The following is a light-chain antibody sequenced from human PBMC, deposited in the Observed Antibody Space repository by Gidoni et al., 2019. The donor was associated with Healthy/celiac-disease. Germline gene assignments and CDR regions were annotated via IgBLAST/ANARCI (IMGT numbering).Light chain of an antibody. J-gene: IGKJ1*01. CDR1: QSVSSN. CDR3: QQYNNWPRT. V-gene: IGKV3-15*01. Sequence: EIAMTQSPATLSVSPGERATLSCRASQSVSSNLAWYQHKPGQAPRLLIYGASTRATGIPARFSGSGSGTEFTLTISSLQSEDFAVYYCQQYNNWPRTFXQXTKVEIK. CDR2: GAS.